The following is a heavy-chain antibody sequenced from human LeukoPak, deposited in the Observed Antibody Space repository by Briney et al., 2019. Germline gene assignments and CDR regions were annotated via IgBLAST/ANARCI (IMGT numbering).Heavy chain of an antibody. CDR3: ARPHCTNGVCYSDAFDI. CDR1: GGTFSSYA. V-gene: IGHV1-69*13. Sequence: ASVKVSCKASGGTFSSYAISWVRQAPGQGLEWMGGIIPILGTANYAQKFQGRVTITADESTSTAYMELSSLRSEDTAVYYCARPHCTNGVCYSDAFDIWGQGTMVTVSS. D-gene: IGHD2-8*01. J-gene: IGHJ3*02. CDR2: IIPILGTA.